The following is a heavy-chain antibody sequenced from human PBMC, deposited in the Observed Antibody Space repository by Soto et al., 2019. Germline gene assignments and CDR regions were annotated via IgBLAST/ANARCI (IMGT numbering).Heavy chain of an antibody. CDR1: GFTFSTYA. J-gene: IGHJ3*01. D-gene: IGHD3-9*01. CDR3: ARASGHLDPYPN. V-gene: IGHV3-23*01. CDR2: ISGDTTNT. Sequence: EVHLLESVGGLVQPGGSLRLSCEASGFTFSTYAMSWVRQAPGKGLEWVSSISGDTTNTFYADSVKGRFTVSRDNSKNTLFLQINSLRAEDTAMYYCARASGHLDPYPNWGQGTMVTVSS.